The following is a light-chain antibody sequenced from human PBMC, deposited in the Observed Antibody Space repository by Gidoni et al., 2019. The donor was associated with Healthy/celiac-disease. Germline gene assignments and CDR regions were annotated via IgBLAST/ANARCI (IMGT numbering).Light chain of an antibody. Sequence: DVVMTQSPLSLPVTLGQPSSISCRSSQSLVYSHGNTYLNWFKKSPGPSPRRLIYKVSNREAGDPDRVSGSWSGTEFTLKISRVDADDVGVYYCMQGTHWLSFGGGTKVEIK. CDR2: KVS. V-gene: IGKV2-30*01. CDR1: QSLVYSHGNTY. J-gene: IGKJ4*01. CDR3: MQGTHWLS.